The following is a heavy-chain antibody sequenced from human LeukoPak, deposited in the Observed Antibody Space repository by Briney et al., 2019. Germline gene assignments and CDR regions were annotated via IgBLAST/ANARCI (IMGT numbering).Heavy chain of an antibody. Sequence: ASVTVSCKASGYTFTGHYMHWVRQAPGQGLEWMGWINSDSGGTKYAQKFQGSVIMTRVTSISTAYTELSRLKSDDTAVYYCARGRVHSWSDAFDIWGQGTTVTVSS. CDR2: INSDSGGT. D-gene: IGHD1-1*01. CDR3: ARGRVHSWSDAFDI. V-gene: IGHV1-2*02. CDR1: GYTFTGHY. J-gene: IGHJ3*02.